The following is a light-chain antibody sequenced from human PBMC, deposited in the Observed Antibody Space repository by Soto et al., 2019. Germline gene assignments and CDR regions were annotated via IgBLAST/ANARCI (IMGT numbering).Light chain of an antibody. CDR1: QSISSNY. CDR2: GTF. J-gene: IGKJ2*01. CDR3: QRFGTSPLYT. Sequence: EIVLTQSPGTLSLSPGERATLSCRASQSISSNYLAWYQQKPGQPPRLVLYGTFNRATGIPDRFSGSGSGADFTLTISSLEPEDFAVYYCQRFGTSPLYTFGQGTKLDIK. V-gene: IGKV3-20*01.